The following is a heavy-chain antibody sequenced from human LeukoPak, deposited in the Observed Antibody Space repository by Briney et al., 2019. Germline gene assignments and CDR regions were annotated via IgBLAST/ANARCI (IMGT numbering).Heavy chain of an antibody. J-gene: IGHJ4*02. CDR2: IKLDGSEK. V-gene: IGHV3-7*03. CDR1: GFTFGKYW. CDR3: ARDQYDTWSRRGNFDS. D-gene: IGHD3-3*01. Sequence: GGSLRLSCVASGFTFGKYWMSWVRQAPGKGLEWVANIKLDGSEKNYVDPVKGRFTISRDNTKNSLYLQMNSLRVEDTAVFYCARDQYDTWSRRGNFDSWGQGTLVIVSS.